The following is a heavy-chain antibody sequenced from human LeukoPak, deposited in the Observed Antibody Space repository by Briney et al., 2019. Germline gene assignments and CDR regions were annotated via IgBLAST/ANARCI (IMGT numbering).Heavy chain of an antibody. CDR2: IVGRNGDT. CDR1: GFTFSNYG. CDR3: ARDYSLGLSIAAAGPSWFDP. J-gene: IGHJ5*02. Sequence: GGSLRLSCAASGFTFSNYGMTWVRQAPGKTLEWVSTIVGRNGDTYYTDSVEGRFSITRDISKTSVYLQISSLRHEDTAVYYCARDYSLGLSIAAAGPSWFDPWGQGTLVTVSS. V-gene: IGHV3-23*01. D-gene: IGHD6-13*01.